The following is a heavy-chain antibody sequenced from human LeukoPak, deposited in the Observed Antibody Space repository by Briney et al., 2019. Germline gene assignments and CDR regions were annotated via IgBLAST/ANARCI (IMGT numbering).Heavy chain of an antibody. CDR1: GLSLNSYA. CDR3: AKSVVGVFRGFDF. D-gene: IGHD6-19*01. V-gene: IGHV3-30*18. CDR2: ISYDGSNK. J-gene: IGHJ4*02. Sequence: GRSLRLSCAASGLSLNSYAIHWVRQAPGKGLEWVTAISYDGSNKHYADSVRGRFTISRDNSKNTLYLQMNSLRAEDTAIYYCAKSVVGVFRGFDFWGQGILVTVSS.